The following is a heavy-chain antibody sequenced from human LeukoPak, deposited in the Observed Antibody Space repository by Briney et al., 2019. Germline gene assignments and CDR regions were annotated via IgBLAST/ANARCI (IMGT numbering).Heavy chain of an antibody. V-gene: IGHV3-23*01. Sequence: GGSLRLSCAASGFTFSNYAMSWVRQAPGKGLEWVSAISGSGGSTYYADSVKGRFTISRDNSKNTLYLQMNSLRAEDTAVFYCAKYRGYSFFGAFDIWGQGTMVTVSS. CDR2: ISGSGGST. CDR3: AKYRGYSFFGAFDI. D-gene: IGHD5-18*01. CDR1: GFTFSNYA. J-gene: IGHJ3*02.